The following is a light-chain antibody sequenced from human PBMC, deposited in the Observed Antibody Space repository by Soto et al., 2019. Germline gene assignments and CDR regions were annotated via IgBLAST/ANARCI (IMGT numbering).Light chain of an antibody. CDR2: GAS. J-gene: IGKJ1*01. V-gene: IGKV3-15*01. CDR1: QSVSSN. CDR3: QQYNNWPPWT. Sequence: EVVMTQSPATLSVSPGERATLSCRASQSVSSNLAWYQQKPGQAPRLLIYGASTRATGIPARFSGIGSGTEFTLTICSLQSEDFAVYYCQQYNNWPPWTFGQGTKVEIK.